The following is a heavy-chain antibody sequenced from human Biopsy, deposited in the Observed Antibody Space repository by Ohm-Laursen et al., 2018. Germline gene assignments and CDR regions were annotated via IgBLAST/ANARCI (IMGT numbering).Heavy chain of an antibody. CDR3: AKDRWERNLYYGGGVDV. D-gene: IGHD4-23*01. V-gene: IGHV3-23*01. CDR2: IRGSGDST. Sequence: SLRLSCAASGFSVSSYDMNWVRQAPGKGLEWVSSIRGSGDSTNYAASVKGRFTISRDNSKNTVLLQMNSLRAEDTALYYCAKDRWERNLYYGGGVDVWGQGTTVTVSS. CDR1: GFSVSSYD. J-gene: IGHJ6*02.